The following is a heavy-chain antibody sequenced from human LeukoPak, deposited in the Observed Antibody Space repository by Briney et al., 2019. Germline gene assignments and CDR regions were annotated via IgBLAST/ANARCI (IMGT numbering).Heavy chain of an antibody. CDR2: IKQDGSEK. Sequence: GGSLRLSCAASGFTFTSYWMSWVRQAPGRGREGVANIKQDGSEKYYVDSVKGRFTISRDNAKNSLYLQMNSLRAEDTAVYYCARDRGRTWADYWGQGTLVTVSS. CDR1: GFTFTSYW. J-gene: IGHJ4*02. D-gene: IGHD3-16*01. CDR3: ARDRGRTWADY. V-gene: IGHV3-7*01.